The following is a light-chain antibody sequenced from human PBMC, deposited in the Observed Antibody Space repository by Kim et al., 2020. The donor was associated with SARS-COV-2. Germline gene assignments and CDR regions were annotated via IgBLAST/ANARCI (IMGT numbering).Light chain of an antibody. CDR2: RND. J-gene: IGLJ3*02. CDR3: ATWDDRLKGVV. CDR1: SSNIGGNT. Sequence: GQRVTVSCTGSSSNIGGNTVTWYQQYPGTAPKFVISRNDERPSGLSDRFSGSTSGTSASLAISGLQSEDEADYYCATWDDRLKGVVFGGGTRLTVL. V-gene: IGLV1-44*01.